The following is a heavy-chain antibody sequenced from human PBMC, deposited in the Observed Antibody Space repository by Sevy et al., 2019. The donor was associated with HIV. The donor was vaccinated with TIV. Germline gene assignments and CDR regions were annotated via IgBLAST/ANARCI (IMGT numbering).Heavy chain of an antibody. CDR2: IKPNGGGT. V-gene: IGHV1-2*02. Sequence: ASVKVSCKASGYTFTDHYIHWVRQAPGQGLEWMGWIKPNGGGTRDVQKFQGRVTMTRDTSMSTSYMELSGLTSDDTAVYFCATDVYGGNSFDYWCQGTLVTVSS. D-gene: IGHD4-17*01. CDR3: ATDVYGGNSFDY. J-gene: IGHJ4*02. CDR1: GYTFTDHY.